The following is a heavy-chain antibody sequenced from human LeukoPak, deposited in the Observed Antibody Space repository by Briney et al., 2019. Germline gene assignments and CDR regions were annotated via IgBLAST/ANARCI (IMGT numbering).Heavy chain of an antibody. CDR1: GFTFNTYW. CDR3: ARDHRYSSGWLLFDY. J-gene: IGHJ4*02. CDR2: ISSDGTYS. V-gene: IGHV3-74*03. Sequence: PGGSLRLSCAASGFTFNTYWMHWVRQAPGGGLVWIALISSDGTYSAYADSVKGRFTISRDNAKNTLYLQMNSLRAEGTAVYYCARDHRYSSGWLLFDYWGQGTLVTVSS. D-gene: IGHD6-19*01.